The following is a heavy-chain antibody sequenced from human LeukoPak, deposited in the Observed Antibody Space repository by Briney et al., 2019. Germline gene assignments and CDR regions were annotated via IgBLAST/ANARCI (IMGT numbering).Heavy chain of an antibody. J-gene: IGHJ4*02. D-gene: IGHD3-22*01. V-gene: IGHV3-21*04. Sequence: GGSLRLSCAASGFTFSSYSMNWVRQAPGKGLEWVPSISSSSSYIYYADSVKGRFTISRDNAKNSLYLQMNSLRAEDTAVYYCARVSRYDRRMESFDYWGQGTLVTVSS. CDR3: ARVSRYDRRMESFDY. CDR1: GFTFSSYS. CDR2: ISSSSSYI.